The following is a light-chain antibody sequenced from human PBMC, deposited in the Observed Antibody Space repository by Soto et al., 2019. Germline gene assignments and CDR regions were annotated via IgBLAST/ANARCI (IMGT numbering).Light chain of an antibody. CDR2: WAS. J-gene: IGKJ1*01. Sequence: DIVITQSPDSLAVSLGERATINCKSSQSVLYSSNNKTYLALYQQQPGQPPKLLIYWASTRASGVPDRFSCSGVGTDFTLATRSLHAEDVAVYYCQQYYSTSWTFGQGNKVEIK. CDR1: QSVLYSSNNKTY. V-gene: IGKV4-1*01. CDR3: QQYYSTSWT.